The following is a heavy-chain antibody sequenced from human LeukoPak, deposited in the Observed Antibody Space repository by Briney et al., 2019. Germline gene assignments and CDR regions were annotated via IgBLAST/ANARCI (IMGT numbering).Heavy chain of an antibody. CDR3: ATGELSSSFDY. D-gene: IGHD3-16*02. CDR2: IYYSGST. J-gene: IGHJ4*02. V-gene: IGHV4-59*08. CDR1: GGSISSYY. Sequence: SETLSLTCTVSGGSISSYYWSWIRQPPGKGLGWIGYIYYSGSTNYNPSLKSRVTISVDTSKNQFSLKLSSVTAADTAVYYCATGELSSSFDYWGQGTLVTVSS.